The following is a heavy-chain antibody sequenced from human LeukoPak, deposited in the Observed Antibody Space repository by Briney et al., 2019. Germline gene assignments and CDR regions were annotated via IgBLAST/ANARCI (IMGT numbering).Heavy chain of an antibody. CDR3: GNRRDGYNFALHY. D-gene: IGHD5-24*01. V-gene: IGHV1-2*02. Sequence: EASVKVSCKASGYTFTGYYIHWVRQAPGQGLEWMGWINPNSGGTNYAQKFQGRVTMTRDTSITTAYMELSRLTSDDTAVYYCGNRRDGYNFALHYWGQGTLVTVSS. CDR2: INPNSGGT. CDR1: GYTFTGYY. J-gene: IGHJ4*02.